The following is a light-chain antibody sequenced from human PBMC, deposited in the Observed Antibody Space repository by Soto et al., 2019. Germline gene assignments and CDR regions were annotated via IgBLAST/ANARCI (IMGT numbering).Light chain of an antibody. CDR2: WAS. Sequence: DIAMTQSPVSLSVSLGERATINCKASRSLLHSSNNENHLAWYQQKPGQPPKLLIYWASTRESGVPDRFTGSGSETDFSLTISGLQAEDVAVYYCHQYYSIPLTFGGGTKVELK. J-gene: IGKJ4*01. CDR3: HQYYSIPLT. CDR1: RSLLHSSNNENH. V-gene: IGKV4-1*01.